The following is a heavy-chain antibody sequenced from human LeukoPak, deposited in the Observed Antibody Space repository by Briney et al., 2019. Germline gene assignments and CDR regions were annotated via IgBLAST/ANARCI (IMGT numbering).Heavy chain of an antibody. J-gene: IGHJ5*02. CDR3: ARIMGRGYCSSTSCRGDWFDP. CDR2: INHSGST. Sequence: PSETLSLTCAVYGGSFSGYYWSWIRQPPGKGLEWIGEINHSGSTNYNPSLKSRVTISVDKSKNQFSLKLSSVTAADTAVYYCARIMGRGYCSSTSCRGDWFDPWGQGTLVTVSS. D-gene: IGHD2-2*01. V-gene: IGHV4-34*01. CDR1: GGSFSGYY.